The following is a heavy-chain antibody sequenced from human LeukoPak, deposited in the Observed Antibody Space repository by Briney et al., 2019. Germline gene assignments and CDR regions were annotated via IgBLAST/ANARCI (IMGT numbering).Heavy chain of an antibody. Sequence: ASVKVSCTASGYTFTGYYMHWVRQAPGQGLEWMGWINPNSGGTNYAQKFQGRVTMTRDTSISTAYMELSRLRSDDTAVYYCASQNQVTPDTAMARWGQGTLVTVSS. D-gene: IGHD5-18*01. CDR3: ASQNQVTPDTAMAR. J-gene: IGHJ4*02. V-gene: IGHV1-2*02. CDR2: INPNSGGT. CDR1: GYTFTGYY.